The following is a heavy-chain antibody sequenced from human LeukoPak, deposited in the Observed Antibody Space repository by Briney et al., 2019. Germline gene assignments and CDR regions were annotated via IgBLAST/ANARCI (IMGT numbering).Heavy chain of an antibody. V-gene: IGHV4-59*01. CDR3: ARFWSAFDY. J-gene: IGHJ4*02. CDR1: GGSMSDYK. Sequence: KPSETLSLTCTVTGGSMSDYKWSWIRQSPGKGLEWIGYIYHSGTTNYNPSLKSRVAISIDTSKNQFSLNLSSVTPADTAVYYCARFWSAFDYWGQGALATVSS. CDR2: IYHSGTT. D-gene: IGHD3-3*01.